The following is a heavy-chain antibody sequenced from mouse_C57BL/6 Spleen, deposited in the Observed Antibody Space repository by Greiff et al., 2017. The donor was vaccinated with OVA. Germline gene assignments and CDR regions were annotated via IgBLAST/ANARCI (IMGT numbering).Heavy chain of an antibody. CDR3: ARYYGSRGAMDY. CDR1: GFTFSDYY. J-gene: IGHJ4*01. V-gene: IGHV5-16*01. Sequence: EVQVVESEGGLVQPGSSMKLSCTASGFTFSDYYMAWVRQVPEKGLEWVANINYDGSSTYYLDSLKSRFIISRDNAKNILYLQMSSLKSEDTATYYCARYYGSRGAMDYWGQGTSVTVSS. D-gene: IGHD1-1*01. CDR2: INYDGSST.